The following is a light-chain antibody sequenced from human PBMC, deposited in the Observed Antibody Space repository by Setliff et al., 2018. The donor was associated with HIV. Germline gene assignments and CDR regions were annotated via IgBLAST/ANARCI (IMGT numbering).Light chain of an antibody. Sequence: QSVLAQSPSVSAAPGQNVIISCSGSTSNIGNNFVSWYQRLPGTAPKLIIYENNKRPSGIPDRFSGSKTGTSAALGISGLQTGDEADYYCATWDTRLSPNRVFGGGTKVTVL. V-gene: IGLV1-51*02. CDR2: ENN. CDR1: TSNIGNNF. J-gene: IGLJ3*02. CDR3: ATWDTRLSPNRV.